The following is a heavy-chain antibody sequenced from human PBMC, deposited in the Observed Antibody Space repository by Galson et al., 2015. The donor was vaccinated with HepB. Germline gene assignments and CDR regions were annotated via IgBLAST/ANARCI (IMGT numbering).Heavy chain of an antibody. J-gene: IGHJ3*02. CDR1: GFTFSSYS. V-gene: IGHV3-21*01. CDR2: ISSSSSYI. CDR3: AREVNHPVEIAEPNPFDN. D-gene: IGHD5-24*01. Sequence: SLRLSCAASGFTFSSYSMNWVRQAPGKGLEWVSSISSSSSYIYYADSVKGRFTISRDNAKNSLYLQMNSLRAEDTAVYYCAREVNHPVEIAEPNPFDNWGQGTLVTVSS.